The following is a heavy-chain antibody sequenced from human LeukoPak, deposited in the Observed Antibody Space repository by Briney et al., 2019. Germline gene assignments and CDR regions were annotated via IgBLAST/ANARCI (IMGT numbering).Heavy chain of an antibody. Sequence: GGPRRFSCEASEFPFNRKWWSWFRQAPGKGLKWLANIKHDGSEAHYVDSVKGRFTISRDKAKNSLSLQMNSLNVDDTGVYFCTRDALFGSGRTHLDFWSQGTLVSVSS. D-gene: IGHD3-10*01. V-gene: IGHV3-7*04. CDR3: TRDALFGSGRTHLDF. CDR1: EFPFNRKW. J-gene: IGHJ4*02. CDR2: IKHDGSEA.